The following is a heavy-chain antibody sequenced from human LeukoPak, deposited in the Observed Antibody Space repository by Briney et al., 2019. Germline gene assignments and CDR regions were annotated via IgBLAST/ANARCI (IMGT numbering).Heavy chain of an antibody. CDR1: GFTFSTYW. J-gene: IGHJ3*02. D-gene: IGHD1-26*01. Sequence: PGGSLGLSCAASGFTFSTYWMHWVRQAPGKGLVRVSRINTDGSGTTYADSVKGRFTISRDNAKNTLSLQMNSLRAEDTAVYYCARGGSPPEALGDTFDIWGQGTMVTVSS. CDR3: ARGGSPPEALGDTFDI. V-gene: IGHV3-74*03. CDR2: INTDGSGT.